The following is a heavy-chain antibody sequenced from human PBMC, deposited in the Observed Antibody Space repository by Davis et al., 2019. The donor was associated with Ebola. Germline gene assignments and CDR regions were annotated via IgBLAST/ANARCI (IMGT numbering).Heavy chain of an antibody. Sequence: GESLKISCAVSGFTFHDHGMGWVRQVPGRGLEWVAGIIWNGVNTGYADFVAGRFTISRDNAKNSLFLQMNTLRAEDRAVYYCARINYDSGSPKIDYWGQGTLVTVSS. CDR1: GFTFHDHG. J-gene: IGHJ4*02. CDR3: ARINYDSGSPKIDY. V-gene: IGHV3-20*04. CDR2: IIWNGVNT. D-gene: IGHD3-10*01.